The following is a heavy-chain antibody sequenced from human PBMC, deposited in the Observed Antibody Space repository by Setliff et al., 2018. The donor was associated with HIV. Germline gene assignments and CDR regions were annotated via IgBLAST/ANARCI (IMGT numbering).Heavy chain of an antibody. V-gene: IGHV3-23*01. D-gene: IGHD3-10*01. CDR2: ISGSGDSI. CDR3: AKVHYYGSGNYYRIFEY. J-gene: IGHJ4*02. Sequence: GGSLRLPCAASGFVFGSVVMSWVRQTPGKGLEWVSGISGSGDSIYYGDSVKGHFTISRDNSKNTLYLQMDSPGAEDTAVYYCAKVHYYGSGNYYRIFEYWGQGTLVTAPQ. CDR1: GFVFGSVV.